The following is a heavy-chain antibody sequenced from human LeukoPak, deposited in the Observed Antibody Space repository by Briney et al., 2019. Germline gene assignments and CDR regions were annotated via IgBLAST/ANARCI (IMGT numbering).Heavy chain of an antibody. Sequence: ASVKVSCKASGGTFSSYAISWVRQAPGQGLEWMGRIIPILGIANYAQKFQGRVTITADKSTSTAYMELSSLRSEDTAVYHCASDYYDSSGYYYDGQFDYWGQGTLVTVSS. CDR3: ASDYYDSSGYYYDGQFDY. CDR2: IIPILGIA. J-gene: IGHJ4*02. V-gene: IGHV1-69*04. D-gene: IGHD3-22*01. CDR1: GGTFSSYA.